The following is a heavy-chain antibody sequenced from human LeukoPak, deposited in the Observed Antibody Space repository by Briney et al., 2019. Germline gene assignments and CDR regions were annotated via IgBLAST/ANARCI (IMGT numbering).Heavy chain of an antibody. CDR2: MNPNSGNT. J-gene: IGHJ4*02. CDR1: GYTFTSYD. Sequence: GASVKVSCKASGYTFTSYDINWVRQATGQGLEWMGWMNPNSGNTGYAQKFQGRVTITRNTSISTAYMELSSLRSEDTAVYYCARVGLHSSGPTFGYWGQGTLVTVSS. CDR3: ARVGLHSSGPTFGY. D-gene: IGHD3-22*01. V-gene: IGHV1-8*03.